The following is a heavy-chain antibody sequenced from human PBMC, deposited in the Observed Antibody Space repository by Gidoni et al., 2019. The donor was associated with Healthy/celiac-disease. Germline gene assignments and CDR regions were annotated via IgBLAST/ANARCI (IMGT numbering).Heavy chain of an antibody. CDR2: ISWNSGSI. CDR1: GFTFDDYA. CDR3: AKGPRMARGVMGFDY. J-gene: IGHJ4*02. Sequence: EVQLVESGGGLVQPGRSLRLSCAASGFTFDDYAMHWVRQAPGKGLEWVSGISWNSGSIGYADSVKGRFTISRDNAKNSLYLQMNSLRAEDTALYYCAKGPRMARGVMGFDYWGQGTLVTVSS. D-gene: IGHD3-10*01. V-gene: IGHV3-9*01.